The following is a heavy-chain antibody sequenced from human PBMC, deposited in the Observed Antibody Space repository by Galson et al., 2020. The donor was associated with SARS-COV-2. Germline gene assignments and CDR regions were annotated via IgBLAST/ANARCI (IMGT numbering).Heavy chain of an antibody. CDR3: TKEDYGDYGGPWFDP. CDR1: GGSLTSGSYY. J-gene: IGHJ5*02. Sequence: SETLSLTCTVSGGSLTSGSYYWTWIRQPAGKGLEWIGRIYISGNTDYNPSLRSQVTISLDTSKKQFSLKLKSVTAADTAVYYCTKEDYGDYGGPWFDPWGQGTLVTVSS. V-gene: IGHV4-61*02. CDR2: IYISGNT. D-gene: IGHD4-17*01.